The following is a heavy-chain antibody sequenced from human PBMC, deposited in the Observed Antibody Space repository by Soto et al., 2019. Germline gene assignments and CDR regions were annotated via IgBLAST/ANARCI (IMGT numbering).Heavy chain of an antibody. V-gene: IGHV4-34*01. CDR1: GGSFSGYY. CDR3: AVQGPTAMAPCFDY. Sequence: PSETLSLTCAVYGGSFSGYYWSWIRQPPGKGREWIGEINHTGSTNYNPSLKSRVTISVDTSKNQFSLKLSSVTAADTAVYSCAVQGPTAMAPCFDYWGQGTLVTVSS. D-gene: IGHD5-18*01. CDR2: INHTGST. J-gene: IGHJ4*02.